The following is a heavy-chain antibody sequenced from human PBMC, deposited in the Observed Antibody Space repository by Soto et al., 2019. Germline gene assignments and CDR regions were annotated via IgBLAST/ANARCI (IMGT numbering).Heavy chain of an antibody. Sequence: GGSLRLSCAASGFTFSAYSMTWVRQAPGKGLEWVSYISSSTIYYADSVKGRFTISRDNAKNSLYLQMNSLRDEDTAVYYCARGPPYYDSSGYYCPFDYWGQGSLVTVSS. V-gene: IGHV3-48*02. CDR1: GFTFSAYS. J-gene: IGHJ4*02. CDR3: ARGPPYYDSSGYYCPFDY. CDR2: ISSSTI. D-gene: IGHD3-22*01.